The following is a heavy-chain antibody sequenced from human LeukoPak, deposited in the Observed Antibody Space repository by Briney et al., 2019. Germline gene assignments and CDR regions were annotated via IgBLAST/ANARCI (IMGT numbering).Heavy chain of an antibody. Sequence: TSETLSLTCTVSGAPVNFYYLSWIRRSAEKGLEWIGRIYTRGNTNYNPSLKSRVTLSVDTSRNQFSLMLSSVTAADTAVYYCAKESRLGGASGSHHFDYWGQGVLVTVSS. V-gene: IGHV4-4*07. CDR3: AKESRLGGASGSHHFDY. J-gene: IGHJ4*02. CDR2: IYTRGNT. CDR1: GAPVNFYY. D-gene: IGHD3-10*01.